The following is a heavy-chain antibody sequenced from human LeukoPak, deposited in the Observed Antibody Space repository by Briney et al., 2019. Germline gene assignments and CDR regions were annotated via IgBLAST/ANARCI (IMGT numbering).Heavy chain of an antibody. D-gene: IGHD1-26*01. CDR3: ASRGTKSGTYLGSSAFKL. V-gene: IGHV3-53*01. CDR1: GFTVTGNY. CDR2: IYSGGST. Sequence: PGGSLRLSCAASGFTVTGNYMSWVRQAPGKGLEWVSVIYSGGSTYYADSVKGRSTISRDNSKNTLYLQMSSLRAEDTAVYYCASRGTKSGTYLGSSAFKLWGPGTMFTVSS. J-gene: IGHJ3*01.